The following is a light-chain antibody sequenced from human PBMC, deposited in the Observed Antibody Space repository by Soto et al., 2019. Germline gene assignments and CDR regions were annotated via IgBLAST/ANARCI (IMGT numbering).Light chain of an antibody. Sequence: EIVMTQSPATLSVSPGERATLSCRASQTIGSNLAWYQQKPGQPPRLLIYDASTMATEIPARFTGSGSGTEFTLTLSILQSEDFAVYYCQQYNNCPPTLTFGQGTKVDIK. CDR2: DAS. CDR3: QQYNNCPPTLT. J-gene: IGKJ1*01. V-gene: IGKV3-15*01. CDR1: QTIGSN.